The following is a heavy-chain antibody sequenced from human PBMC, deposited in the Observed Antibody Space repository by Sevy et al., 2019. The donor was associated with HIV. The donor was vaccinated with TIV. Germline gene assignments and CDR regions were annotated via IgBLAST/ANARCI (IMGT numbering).Heavy chain of an antibody. Sequence: GESLKISCKVSDDSFSSYWTAWVRQMPGKGLELMGIVYPGDSDTRYSPSFEGQVTISADKSIKTAFLQWSSLKVSDTAIYFCARQSASRDYMDIWGKGTTVTVSS. V-gene: IGHV5-51*02. CDR2: VYPGDSDT. CDR3: ARQSASRDYMDI. J-gene: IGHJ6*03. D-gene: IGHD2-15*01. CDR1: DDSFSSYW.